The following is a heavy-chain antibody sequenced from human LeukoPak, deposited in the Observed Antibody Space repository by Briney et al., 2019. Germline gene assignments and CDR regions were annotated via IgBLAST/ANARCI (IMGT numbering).Heavy chain of an antibody. CDR2: ISSSSSTI. D-gene: IGHD2-21*02. CDR3: AGYCDGDCYDAFDI. Sequence: GGSLRLSCAASGFTFSSYSLNWVRQAPGKGLEWVSYISSSSSTIYYADSVKGRFTISRDNAKNSLYLQMNSLRAEDTAVYYCAGYCDGDCYDAFDIWGQGTMVTVSS. J-gene: IGHJ3*02. CDR1: GFTFSSYS. V-gene: IGHV3-48*04.